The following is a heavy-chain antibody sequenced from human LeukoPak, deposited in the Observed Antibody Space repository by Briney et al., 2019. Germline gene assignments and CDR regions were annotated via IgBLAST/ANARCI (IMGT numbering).Heavy chain of an antibody. D-gene: IGHD6-25*01. CDR3: ARVKAQAARYYGMDV. CDR1: GGSISSYY. CDR2: IYYSGST. V-gene: IGHV4-59*01. Sequence: SETLSLTYTVSGGSISSYYWSWIRQPPGKGLEWIGYIYYSGSTNYNPSLKSRVTISVDTSKNQFSLKLSSVTAADTAVYYCARVKAQAARYYGMDVWGQGTTVTVSS. J-gene: IGHJ6*02.